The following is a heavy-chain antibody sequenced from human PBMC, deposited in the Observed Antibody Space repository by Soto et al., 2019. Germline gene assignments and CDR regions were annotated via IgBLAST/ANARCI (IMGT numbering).Heavy chain of an antibody. V-gene: IGHV4-34*01. Sequence: PSETLSLTCAVYGGSFSGYYWSWIRQPPGKGLEWIGDINHSGSTNYNPSLKSRVTISVDTSKNQFSLKLSSVTAADTAVYYCARGQYYDFWSGYYTSPYYYMDVWGKGTTVTVSS. CDR3: ARGQYYDFWSGYYTSPYYYMDV. D-gene: IGHD3-3*01. J-gene: IGHJ6*03. CDR1: GGSFSGYY. CDR2: INHSGST.